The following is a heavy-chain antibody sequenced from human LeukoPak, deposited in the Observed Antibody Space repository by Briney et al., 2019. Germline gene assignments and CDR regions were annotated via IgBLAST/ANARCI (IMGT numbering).Heavy chain of an antibody. CDR2: IYYSGSP. V-gene: IGHV4-39*01. Sequence: SETLSLTCTVSSGSISSSVDFCAWIRQPPGRGLERIGRIYYSGSPYYNLSLKIRVTISVDTSKNQFTLKLSSVTAADTAVYYCARHGSSSSTSWFDPWGQGTLVTVSS. CDR3: ARHGSSSSTSWFDP. CDR1: SGSISSSVDF. J-gene: IGHJ5*02. D-gene: IGHD6-6*01.